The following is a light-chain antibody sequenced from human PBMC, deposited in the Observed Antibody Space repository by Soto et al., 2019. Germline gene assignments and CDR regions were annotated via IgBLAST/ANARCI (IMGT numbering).Light chain of an antibody. CDR3: HQYPHRPWM. Sequence: QTRCNVSLAGGESRTRWWRASQSVRIYLAWYQQKPGQAPILLIYDASKRATAIPARFSVSGSQTEFTLTFSLLRSEDLPFYYCHQYPHRPWMFAQGTKVDIK. V-gene: IGKV3-15*01. CDR1: QSVRIY. CDR2: DAS. J-gene: IGKJ1*01.